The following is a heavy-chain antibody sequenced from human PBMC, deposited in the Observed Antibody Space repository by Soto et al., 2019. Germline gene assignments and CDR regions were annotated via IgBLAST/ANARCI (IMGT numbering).Heavy chain of an antibody. D-gene: IGHD2-21*02. CDR3: AKVTGRDCCTHCFGF. V-gene: IGHV3-23*01. Sequence: EMYLLESGGDLVQPGGSLRLSCVASGFTFQGNAMGWVRQAPGKGLEWVADLSGSGGNTYYADSVKGRFTISRDNSKNTVFLHMGSLRAEDTAVYYCAKVTGRDCCTHCFGFWGQGTLVTVSS. CDR2: LSGSGGNT. CDR1: GFTFQGNA. J-gene: IGHJ4*02.